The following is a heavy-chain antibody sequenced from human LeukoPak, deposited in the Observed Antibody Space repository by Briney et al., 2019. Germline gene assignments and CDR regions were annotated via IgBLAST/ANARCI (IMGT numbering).Heavy chain of an antibody. D-gene: IGHD3-3*01. CDR2: IYYSGST. CDR3: ARCITIFGVVIDYYYMDV. V-gene: IGHV4-30-4*08. J-gene: IGHJ6*03. CDR1: GGSISSGDYY. Sequence: SQTLSLTCTVSGGSISSGDYYWSWIRQPPGTGLEWIGYIYYSGSTYYNPSLKSRVTISVDTSKNQFSLKLSSVTAADTAVYYCARCITIFGVVIDYYYMDVWGKGTTVTVSS.